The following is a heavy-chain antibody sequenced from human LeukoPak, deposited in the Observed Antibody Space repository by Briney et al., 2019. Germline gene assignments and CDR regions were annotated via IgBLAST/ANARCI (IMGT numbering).Heavy chain of an antibody. D-gene: IGHD1-14*01. Sequence: SETLSHTRIVSRGSLISYFLSSIRPSPWKGLEWIGYIYYSGNTSYNPSLKSRVTISLDTSKNQFSLKRSSVTAADTAMYYCARLKRTFYYYFGMEVWGEGTTVTVSS. J-gene: IGHJ6*01. CDR1: RGSLISYF. V-gene: IGHV4-59*08. CDR2: IYYSGNT. CDR3: ARLKRTFYYYFGMEV.